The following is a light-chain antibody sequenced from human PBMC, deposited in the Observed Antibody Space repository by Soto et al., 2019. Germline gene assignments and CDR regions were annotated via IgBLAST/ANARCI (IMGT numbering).Light chain of an antibody. CDR3: TSYTSISTYV. J-gene: IGLJ1*01. V-gene: IGLV1-40*01. CDR2: DTF. CDR1: SSNIGAGYD. Sequence: QPVLTQPPSVSGAPGQTVTISCSGSSSNIGAGYDVHWYQQLPGKVPKLVIYDTFNRPSGVPDRFSGSKSGTSASLAITGLQAEDEADYYCTSYTSISTYVFGTGTKLTVL.